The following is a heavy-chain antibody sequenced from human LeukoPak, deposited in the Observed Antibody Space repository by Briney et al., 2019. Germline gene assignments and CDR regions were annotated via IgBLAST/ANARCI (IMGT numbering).Heavy chain of an antibody. D-gene: IGHD4-11*01. CDR1: DDSITRYY. CDR3: ERGRVSSSTWYSTYYYYFYMDV. V-gene: IGHV4-59*01. CDR2: VDHTGST. Sequence: PSETLPLTCSVSDDSITRYYWTWIRQPPGKGLEWIGYVDHTGSTNFNPSLNGRVSISRDTSKNLFSLTLRSVTDADTAVYFCERGRVSSSTWYSTYYYYFYMDVWGKGTTVTVS. J-gene: IGHJ6*03.